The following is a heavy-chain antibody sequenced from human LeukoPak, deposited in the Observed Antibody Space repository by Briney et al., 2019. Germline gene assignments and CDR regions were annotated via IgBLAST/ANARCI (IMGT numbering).Heavy chain of an antibody. CDR3: AKPYSSSWYNWFDP. V-gene: IGHV3-23*01. CDR1: GFTFSSYA. J-gene: IGHJ5*02. Sequence: PGGSLRLSCAASGFTFSSYAMSWVRQAPGKGLEWVSAISGSGGSTYYADSVKGRFAISRDNSKNTLYLQMNSLRAEDTAVYYCAKPYSSSWYNWFDPWGQGTLVTVSS. D-gene: IGHD6-13*01. CDR2: ISGSGGST.